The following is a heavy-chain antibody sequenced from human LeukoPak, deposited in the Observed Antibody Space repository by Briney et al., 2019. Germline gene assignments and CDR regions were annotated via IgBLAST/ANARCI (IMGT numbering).Heavy chain of an antibody. J-gene: IGHJ4*02. CDR3: AKDRDWAFDY. V-gene: IGHV3-30*02. CDR2: INYLGSTR. D-gene: IGHD3/OR15-3a*01. Sequence: GGPLRLTCAASGFTFTNFGMHWVRQAPGKGLEWVAFINYLGSTRFYADSVKGRFTVSRDDSMSTLYLQMNSLRPEDRAVYYCAKDRDWAFDYWGQGTLVTVSS. CDR1: GFTFTNFG.